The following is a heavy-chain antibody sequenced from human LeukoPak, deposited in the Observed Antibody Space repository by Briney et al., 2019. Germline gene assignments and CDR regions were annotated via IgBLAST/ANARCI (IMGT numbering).Heavy chain of an antibody. D-gene: IGHD6-19*01. V-gene: IGHV4-39*01. CDR3: ARRSSGWFDY. Sequence: PSETLSLTCTVSGGSISISSYYWGWIRQPPGKGLEWIGSIYYSGSTYYNPSLKSRATISVDTSKNQFSLQLSSVTAADTAVYYCARRSSGWFDYWGQGTLVTVSS. CDR2: IYYSGST. CDR1: GGSISISSYY. J-gene: IGHJ5*01.